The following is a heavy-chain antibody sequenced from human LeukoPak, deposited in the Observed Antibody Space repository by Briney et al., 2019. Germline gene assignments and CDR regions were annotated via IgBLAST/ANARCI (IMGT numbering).Heavy chain of an antibody. Sequence: SETLSLTCTVSGGSINNYYWTWIRQPPGKGLECIGYVYYTGSTYYNPSLKSRVTISVDTSKNQFPLKLNSVTAADTAVYYCARDSSTVTTRHFDYWGQGTLVTVSS. CDR2: VYYTGST. CDR1: GGSINNYY. V-gene: IGHV4-59*01. CDR3: ARDSSTVTTRHFDY. J-gene: IGHJ4*02. D-gene: IGHD4-17*01.